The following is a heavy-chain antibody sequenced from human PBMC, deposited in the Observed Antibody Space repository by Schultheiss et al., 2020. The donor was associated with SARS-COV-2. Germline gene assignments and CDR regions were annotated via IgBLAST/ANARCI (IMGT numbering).Heavy chain of an antibody. CDR1: GFTFSSYA. J-gene: IGHJ4*02. CDR3: AEGMKGRYDH. V-gene: IGHV3-23*01. CDR2: ISGSGST. Sequence: GESLKISCAASGFTFSSYAMAWVRQAPGEGLEWVSSISGSGSTYYADSVKGRFTISRDNSKNTLFLQMNSLRVEDTAVYYCAEGMKGRYDHWGQGSLVTVSS.